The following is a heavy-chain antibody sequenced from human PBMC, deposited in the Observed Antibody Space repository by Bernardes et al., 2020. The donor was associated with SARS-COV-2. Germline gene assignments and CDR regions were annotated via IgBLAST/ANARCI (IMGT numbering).Heavy chain of an antibody. J-gene: IGHJ4*02. Sequence: SLRLSCAASGFTFDDYAMHWVRQAPGKGLEWVSGISWNSGSIGYADSVKGRFTIARDNAKNSLYLQTDSLRAEDTALYYCAKDLTYEYSSSSLGFWGQGTLVTVPS. D-gene: IGHD6-6*01. V-gene: IGHV3-9*01. CDR3: AKDLTYEYSSSSLGF. CDR1: GFTFDDYA. CDR2: ISWNSGSI.